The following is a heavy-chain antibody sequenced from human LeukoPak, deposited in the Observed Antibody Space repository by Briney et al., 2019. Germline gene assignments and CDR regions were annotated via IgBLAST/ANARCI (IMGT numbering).Heavy chain of an antibody. CDR1: GGTFSSYT. CDR3: ARDRTISNWFDP. D-gene: IGHD2/OR15-2a*01. V-gene: IGHV1-69*04. J-gene: IGHJ5*02. CDR2: IIPILGIA. Sequence: SVKVSCKASGGTFSSYTISWVRQAPGQGLEWMGRIIPILGIANYAQKFQGRVTITADKSTSTAYMELSSLRSEDTAVYYCARDRTISNWFDPWGQGTLVTVFS.